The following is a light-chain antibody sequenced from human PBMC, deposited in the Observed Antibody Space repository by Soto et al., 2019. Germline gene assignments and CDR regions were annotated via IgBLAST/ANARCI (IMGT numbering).Light chain of an antibody. Sequence: QSALTQPPSASGSPGQSVTISCSGITNDVGGYNYVSWFQQHPGKAPKLIIYDVTKRPSGVPDRFSGSRSGNTASLTVSGLQAEDEADYYCSSFAGTNYCVVFGGGTKVTGL. CDR2: DVT. V-gene: IGLV2-8*01. J-gene: IGLJ2*01. CDR3: SSFAGTNYCVV. CDR1: TNDVGGYNY.